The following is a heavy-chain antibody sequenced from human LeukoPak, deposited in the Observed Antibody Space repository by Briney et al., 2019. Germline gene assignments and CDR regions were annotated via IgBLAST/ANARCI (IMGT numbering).Heavy chain of an antibody. CDR1: GFTFSSYA. J-gene: IGHJ3*02. V-gene: IGHV3-30-3*01. Sequence: GGSLRLSCAASGFTFSSYAMHWVRQAPGKGLEWVAVISYDGSNKYYADSVKGRSTISRDNSKNTLYLQMNSLRAEDTAVYYCARGRWGAFDIWGQGTMVTVSS. D-gene: IGHD1-26*01. CDR3: ARGRWGAFDI. CDR2: ISYDGSNK.